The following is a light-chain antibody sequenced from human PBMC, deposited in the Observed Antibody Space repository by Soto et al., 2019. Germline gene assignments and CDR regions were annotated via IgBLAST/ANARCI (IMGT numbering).Light chain of an antibody. V-gene: IGKV3-20*01. Sequence: EIVLTQSPGTLSLSPGQRATLSCRASQSVSNSYLAWYQHKPGQSPRLLVYGASSRATGIPDRFSGSGSGTDFTLIIIRLEPEDFALYYCPQYGSSPMTFGQGTKVEIK. J-gene: IGKJ1*01. CDR1: QSVSNSY. CDR3: PQYGSSPMT. CDR2: GAS.